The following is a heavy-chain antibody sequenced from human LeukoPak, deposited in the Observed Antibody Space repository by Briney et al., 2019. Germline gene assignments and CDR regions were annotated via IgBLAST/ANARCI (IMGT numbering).Heavy chain of an antibody. V-gene: IGHV3-23*01. CDR1: GFTFSSYA. CDR2: ISGSGGST. D-gene: IGHD2-15*01. CDR3: AGLYCSGGSCTPYYYYYGMDV. Sequence: GGFLRLSCAASGFTFSSYAMSWVRQAPGKGLEWVSAISGSGGSTYYADSVKGRFTISRDNSKNTLYLQMNSLRAEDTAVYYCAGLYCSGGSCTPYYYYYGMDVWGQGTTVTVSS. J-gene: IGHJ6*02.